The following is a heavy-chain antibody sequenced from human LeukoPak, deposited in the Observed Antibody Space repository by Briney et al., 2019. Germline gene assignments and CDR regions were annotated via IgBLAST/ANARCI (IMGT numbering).Heavy chain of an antibody. D-gene: IGHD5-24*01. Sequence: GGSLRLSCAASGFTFSNYAMHWVRQAPGKGLEWVAVISYDGSNKYYTDSVRGRFTISGDSSKDTLYLQMNSLRPEDTAVYYCARDTGDGYTPPTYYYYMDVWGEGTTVTVSS. CDR2: ISYDGSNK. V-gene: IGHV3-30*04. J-gene: IGHJ6*03. CDR3: ARDTGDGYTPPTYYYYMDV. CDR1: GFTFSNYA.